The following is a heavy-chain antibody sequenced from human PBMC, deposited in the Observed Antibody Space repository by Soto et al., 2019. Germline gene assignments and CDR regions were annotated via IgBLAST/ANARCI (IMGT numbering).Heavy chain of an antibody. CDR1: GGSISSSSYY. D-gene: IGHD5-12*01. Sequence: SETLSITCTVYGGSISSSSYYWGWIRQPPGKGLEWIGSIYYSGSTYYNPSLKSRVTISVDTSKNQFSLNLSSVTAADTAVYYCAILIREKRWLQLQTEYYYGMDVRGQGTTVTVSS. CDR3: AILIREKRWLQLQTEYYYGMDV. V-gene: IGHV4-39*01. CDR2: IYYSGST. J-gene: IGHJ6*02.